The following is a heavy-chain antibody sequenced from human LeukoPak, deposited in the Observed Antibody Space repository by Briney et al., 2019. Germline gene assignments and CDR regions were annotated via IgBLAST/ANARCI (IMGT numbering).Heavy chain of an antibody. D-gene: IGHD6-13*01. CDR3: ARDPGYSSTGVDAFDI. V-gene: IGHV3-48*03. CDR1: GFXFSIYE. CDR2: ISSSGSYI. J-gene: IGHJ3*02. Sequence: PGGSLRLSCTASGFXFSIYEIDWVRQAPGKGLEWVSYISSSGSYIQYAESVKGRFTISRDNAEKSLFLQMNSLRDEDTAVYYCARDPGYSSTGVDAFDIRGRGRMVTVSS.